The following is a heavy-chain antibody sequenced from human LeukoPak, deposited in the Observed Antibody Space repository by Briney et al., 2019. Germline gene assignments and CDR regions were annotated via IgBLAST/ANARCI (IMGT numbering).Heavy chain of an antibody. CDR3: AKRGYSGYDYTYRFDY. CDR2: ISYDGGNK. CDR1: GFTFSSYG. Sequence: GGSLRLSCAASGFTFSSYGMHWVRKAPGKGLEWVAVISYDGGNKYYADSVKGRFTISRDNSKNTLYLQMNSLRAEDTAVYYCAKRGYSGYDYTYRFDYWGQGTLVTVSS. J-gene: IGHJ4*02. V-gene: IGHV3-30*18. D-gene: IGHD5-12*01.